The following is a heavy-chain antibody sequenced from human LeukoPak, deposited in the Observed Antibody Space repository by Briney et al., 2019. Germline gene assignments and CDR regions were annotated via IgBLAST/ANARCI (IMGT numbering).Heavy chain of an antibody. D-gene: IGHD3-9*01. J-gene: IGHJ4*02. V-gene: IGHV3-23*01. CDR1: GFTFSSYA. CDR2: ISAGGGST. Sequence: PGGSLRLSCAASGFTFSSYAMSWVRQAPGKGLEWVAGISAGGGSTYYADSVKGRFTISRDNSKNMLYLQLNSLRAEDTAVYYCAKGDPPTSYDILTGQDYWGQGPLVTVSS. CDR3: AKGDPPTSYDILTGQDY.